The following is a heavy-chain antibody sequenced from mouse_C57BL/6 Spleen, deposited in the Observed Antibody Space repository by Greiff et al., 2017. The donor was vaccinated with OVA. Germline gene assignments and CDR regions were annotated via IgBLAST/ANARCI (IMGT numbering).Heavy chain of an antibody. V-gene: IGHV1-82*01. CDR2: IYPGVGDT. CDR3: SQTGTFDY. D-gene: IGHD4-1*01. CDR1: GYAFSSSW. Sequence: VQLQQSGPELVKPGASVKISCKASGYAFSSSWMNWVKQRPGKGLEWIGRIYPGVGDTNYNGKFKGKATLTADKSSSTAYMQLSSLTSEDSAVYFCSQTGTFDYWGQGTTLTVSS. J-gene: IGHJ2*01.